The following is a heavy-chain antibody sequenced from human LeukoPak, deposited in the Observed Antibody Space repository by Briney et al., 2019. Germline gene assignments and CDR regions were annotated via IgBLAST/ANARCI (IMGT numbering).Heavy chain of an antibody. D-gene: IGHD3-22*01. CDR1: GGTFSSYA. CDR2: IIPIFGTA. Sequence: SVKVSCTASGGTFSSYAISWVRQAPGQGLEWMGAIIPIFGTANYAQKFQGRVTITADESTSTAYMELSSLRSEDTAVYYCARGLYYYDSSGYYPNFNWFDPWGQGTLVTVSS. J-gene: IGHJ5*02. V-gene: IGHV1-69*13. CDR3: ARGLYYYDSSGYYPNFNWFDP.